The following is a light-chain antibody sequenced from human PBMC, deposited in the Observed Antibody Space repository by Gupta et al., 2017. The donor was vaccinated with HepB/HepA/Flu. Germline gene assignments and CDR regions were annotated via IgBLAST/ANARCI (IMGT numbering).Light chain of an antibody. J-gene: IGLJ1*01. CDR2: NDN. V-gene: IGLV1-47*02. CDR3: VGWDDSLSGYG. Sequence: QPVLTQPPSASGTPGQRVTISCSGSSSNIGNDNAYWYQQLPGTAPKLLIYNDNQRPSGVPDRFSGSKSGTTASLAISGLRSEDEADYYCVGWDDSLSGYGFGAGTKVTVL. CDR1: SSNIGNDN.